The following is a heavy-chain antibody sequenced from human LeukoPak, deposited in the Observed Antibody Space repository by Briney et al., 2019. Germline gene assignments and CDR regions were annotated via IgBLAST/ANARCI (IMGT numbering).Heavy chain of an antibody. CDR1: GGTFSSYA. D-gene: IGHD3-22*01. J-gene: IGHJ4*02. Sequence: KPGSSVTVSCKASGGTFSSYAISWVRQAPGQGLEWMGGIIPIFGTANYAQKFQGRVTITADESTSTAYMELSSLRSEDTAVFYCARSLGPKADDSSGYYLNWGQGTLVTVSS. CDR3: ARSLGPKADDSSGYYLN. V-gene: IGHV1-69*01. CDR2: IIPIFGTA.